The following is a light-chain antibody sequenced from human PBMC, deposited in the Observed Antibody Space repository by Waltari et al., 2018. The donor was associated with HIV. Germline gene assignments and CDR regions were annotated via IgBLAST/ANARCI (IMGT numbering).Light chain of an antibody. CDR3: QSYDSSFSGAV. CDR1: SSTRAAGSD. Sequence: QSVLTQPPSVPGAPGQRVTVSCTGSSSTRAAGSDVPWYQQIPGTAPKLLIYANNNRPSGVPDRFSGSKSGATASLAITGLQPEDEADYYCQSYDSSFSGAVFGGGTKLTVL. J-gene: IGLJ2*01. V-gene: IGLV1-40*01. CDR2: ANN.